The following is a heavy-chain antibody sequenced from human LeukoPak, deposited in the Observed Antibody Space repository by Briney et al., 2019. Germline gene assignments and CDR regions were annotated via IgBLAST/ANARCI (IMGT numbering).Heavy chain of an antibody. CDR3: AREAIVVVITTWSAFDI. D-gene: IGHD3-22*01. V-gene: IGHV1-8*01. CDR1: GYTFTSYD. J-gene: IGHJ3*02. Sequence: ASVKVSCKASGYTFTSYDINWVRQATGQGLEWMGWMNPNSGNTGYAQKLQGRVTMTTDTSTSTAYMELRSLRSDDTAVYYCAREAIVVVITTWSAFDIWGQGTMVTVSS. CDR2: MNPNSGNT.